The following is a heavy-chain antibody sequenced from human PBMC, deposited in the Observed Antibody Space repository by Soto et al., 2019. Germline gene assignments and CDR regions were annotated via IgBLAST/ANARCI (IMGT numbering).Heavy chain of an antibody. J-gene: IGHJ6*02. V-gene: IGHV1-8*01. CDR3: AGVVAATPDQYYYYGMDV. CDR1: GYTFTSYD. CDR2: MNPNSGNT. D-gene: IGHD2-15*01. Sequence: ASVKVSCKASGYTFTSYDINWVRQATGQGLEWMGWMNPNSGNTGYAQKFQGRVTMTRNTSISTAYMELSSLRSEDTAVYYCAGVVAATPDQYYYYGMDVWGQGTTVTVSS.